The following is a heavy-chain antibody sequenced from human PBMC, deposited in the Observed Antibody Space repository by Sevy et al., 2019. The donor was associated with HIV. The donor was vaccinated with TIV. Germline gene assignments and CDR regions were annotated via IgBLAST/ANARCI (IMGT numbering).Heavy chain of an antibody. D-gene: IGHD6-13*01. CDR3: TRWKAAQSIFDY. V-gene: IGHV3-49*04. J-gene: IGHJ4*02. Sequence: GGSLRLSCTASGFTFDDYCMSWVRQASGKGLEWVAFLKSDVYGGTVDHAASVRGRFVISRDDSKTIAYLQMNDLKTEDTGVYYCTRWKAAQSIFDYWGQGALVTVSS. CDR1: GFTFDDYC. CDR2: LKSDVYGGTV.